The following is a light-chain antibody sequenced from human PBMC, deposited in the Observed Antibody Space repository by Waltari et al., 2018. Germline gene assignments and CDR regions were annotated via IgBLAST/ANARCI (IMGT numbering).Light chain of an antibody. J-gene: IGLJ2*01. V-gene: IGLV2-14*01. Sequence: QSALTQPASVSGSPGQSITISCTGTSSDVGGYNYVSWYQQYPGKAPKLMIYAVTNRPSGVSHRFSGSKSGTTASLTISGLQAEDEADYYCASYTTSSTLVFGGGTKLTVL. CDR2: AVT. CDR3: ASYTTSSTLV. CDR1: SSDVGGYNY.